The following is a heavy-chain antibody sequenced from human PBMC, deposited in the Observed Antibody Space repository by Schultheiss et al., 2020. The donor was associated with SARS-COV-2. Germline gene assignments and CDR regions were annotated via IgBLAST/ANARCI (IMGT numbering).Heavy chain of an antibody. Sequence: SETLSLTCAVYGGSFSGYYWSWIRQPAGKGLEWIGYIYYSGSTNYNPSLKSRVTISVDTSKNQFSLKLSSVTAADTAVYYCARAEDGYNSLDYWGQGTLVTVSS. J-gene: IGHJ4*02. V-gene: IGHV4-59*01. CDR3: ARAEDGYNSLDY. CDR1: GGSFSGYY. CDR2: IYYSGST. D-gene: IGHD5-24*01.